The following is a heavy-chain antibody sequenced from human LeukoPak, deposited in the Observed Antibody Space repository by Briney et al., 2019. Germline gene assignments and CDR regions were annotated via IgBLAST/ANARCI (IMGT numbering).Heavy chain of an antibody. V-gene: IGHV4-31*03. CDR3: ARVHSSSSIDY. Sequence: SETLSLTCTVSGGSISSGGYYWSCILQHPGKGLECIGYIYYSGSTYYNPSLKSRVTISVDTSKHQFSLKLSSVTAADTAVYYCARVHSSSSIDYWGQGTLVTVSS. CDR2: IYYSGST. D-gene: IGHD6-13*01. CDR1: GGSISSGGYY. J-gene: IGHJ4*02.